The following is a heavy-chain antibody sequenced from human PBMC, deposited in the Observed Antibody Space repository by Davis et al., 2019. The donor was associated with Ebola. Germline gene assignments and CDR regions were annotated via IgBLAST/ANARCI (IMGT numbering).Heavy chain of an antibody. J-gene: IGHJ4*02. D-gene: IGHD2-2*01. V-gene: IGHV3-13*01. CDR1: GFSFRTYD. CDR3: VRPAFCSHYFDY. CDR2: IGTAGDT. Sequence: PGGSLRLSCAASGFSFRTYDMHWVRQVTGKTLEWVSAIGTAGDTYYPASVKGRFTISRENARNSLYLQMNSLRTEDTAVYYCVRPAFCSHYFDYWGQGILVTVSS.